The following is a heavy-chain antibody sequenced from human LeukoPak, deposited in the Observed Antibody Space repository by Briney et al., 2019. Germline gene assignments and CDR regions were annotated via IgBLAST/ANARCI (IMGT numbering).Heavy chain of an antibody. V-gene: IGHV4-34*01. D-gene: IGHD3-22*01. CDR2: INHSGST. J-gene: IGHJ6*02. CDR3: ARASSSGYLYYYYGMDV. Sequence: TSETLSLTCAVYGGSSSGYYWSWIRQPPGKGLEWIGEINHSGSTNYNPSLKSRVTISVDTSKNQFSLKLSSVTAADTAVYYCARASSSGYLYYYYGMDVWGQGTTVTVSS. CDR1: GGSSSGYY.